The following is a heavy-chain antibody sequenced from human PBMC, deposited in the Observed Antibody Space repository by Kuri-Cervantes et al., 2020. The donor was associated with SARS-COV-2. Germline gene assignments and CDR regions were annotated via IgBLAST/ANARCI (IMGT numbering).Heavy chain of an antibody. CDR3: ARDDYGDYSKRAFDY. V-gene: IGHV3-23*01. CDR1: GFTFSSYA. J-gene: IGHJ4*02. Sequence: ETLSLTCAASGFTFSSYAMSWVRQAPGKGLEWVSAISGSGGSTYYADSVKGRFTISRDNAKNSLYLQMNSLRAEDTAVYYCARDDYGDYSKRAFDYWGQGTLVTVSS. CDR2: ISGSGGST. D-gene: IGHD4-17*01.